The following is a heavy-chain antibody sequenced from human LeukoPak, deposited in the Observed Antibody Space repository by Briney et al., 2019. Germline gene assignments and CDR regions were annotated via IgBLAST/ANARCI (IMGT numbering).Heavy chain of an antibody. CDR2: INHSGST. CDR3: ACRSKWLAPLR. CDR1: GGSFSGYY. J-gene: IGHJ4*02. D-gene: IGHD6-19*01. V-gene: IGHV4-34*01. Sequence: SETLSLTCAVSGGSFSGYYWSWIRQPPGKGLEWIGEINHSGSTNYNPSLKSRVTISVDTSKNQFSLKLSSVTAADTAVYYCACRSKWLAPLRWGQGTLVTVSS.